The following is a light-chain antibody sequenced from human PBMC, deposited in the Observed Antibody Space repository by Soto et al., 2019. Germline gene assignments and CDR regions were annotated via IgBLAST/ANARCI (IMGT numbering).Light chain of an antibody. CDR3: VQALQSPS. CDR1: QSLLHSNGYNY. V-gene: IGKV2-28*01. J-gene: IGKJ4*01. CDR2: LGS. Sequence: ESVMTQSPLSLSVTPGEPASISCRSSQSLLHSNGYNYLDWYLQKPGQSPQLLIYLGSFRAAGVPVRLGGSGSGTDSALKISRVEAADVRVYYCVQALQSPSFGGGTKVEI.